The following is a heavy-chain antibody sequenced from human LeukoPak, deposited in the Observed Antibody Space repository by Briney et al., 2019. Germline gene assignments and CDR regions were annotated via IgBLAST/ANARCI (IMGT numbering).Heavy chain of an antibody. CDR3: ARDPYSWAFDY. D-gene: IGHD5-18*01. V-gene: IGHV3-48*04. Sequence: GRSLRLSCAASGFTFSSYGMSWIRQAPGKGLEWVSYISSSGSTIYYADSVKGRFTISRDNAKNSLYLQMNSLRAEDTAVYYCARDPYSWAFDYWGQGTLVTVSS. J-gene: IGHJ4*02. CDR2: ISSSGSTI. CDR1: GFTFSSYG.